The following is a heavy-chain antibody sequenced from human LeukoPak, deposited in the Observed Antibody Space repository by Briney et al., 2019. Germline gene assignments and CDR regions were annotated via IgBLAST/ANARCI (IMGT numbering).Heavy chain of an antibody. CDR2: IRQDGSEK. V-gene: IGHV3-7*01. J-gene: IGHJ4*01. CDR1: GFTFTDYW. Sequence: GGSLRLSCAVSGFTFTDYWMNWVRQAPGKGLEWVASIRQDGSEKTYVDSVKGRFTISRDNTKNSLSLQVNSLRVEETAVYCCARDGTAAGLYFDLWGQGTLVTVSS. CDR3: ARDGTAAGLYFDL. D-gene: IGHD6-13*01.